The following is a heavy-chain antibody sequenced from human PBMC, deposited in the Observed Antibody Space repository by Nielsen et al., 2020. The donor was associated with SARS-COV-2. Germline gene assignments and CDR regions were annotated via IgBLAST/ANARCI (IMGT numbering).Heavy chain of an antibody. CDR3: ARPIAVAYDAFDI. Sequence: GESLKISCKGSGYSFTGYWIGWVRQMPGKGLEWMGIIYPGDSDTRYSPSFQGQVTISADKSISTAYLQWSSLKASDTAMYYCARPIAVAYDAFDIWGQGTMVTVSS. CDR2: IYPGDSDT. J-gene: IGHJ3*02. V-gene: IGHV5-51*01. CDR1: GYSFTGYW. D-gene: IGHD6-19*01.